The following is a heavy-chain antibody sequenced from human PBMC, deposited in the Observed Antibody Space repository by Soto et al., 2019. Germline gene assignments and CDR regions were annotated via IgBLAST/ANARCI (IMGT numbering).Heavy chain of an antibody. J-gene: IGHJ4*01. Sequence: GGSLRLSCASSGFSFGGFAMHWVRLVPGKGLQWVSYINWDGRIAMYADSVKGRFTISRDNTNNHLYLQMSSLRSDDTALYYCAKDGGAAVESPGDWGHGTLVTVSS. CDR3: AKDGGAAVESPGD. CDR1: GFSFGGFA. V-gene: IGHV3-43*01. D-gene: IGHD6-13*01. CDR2: INWDGRIA.